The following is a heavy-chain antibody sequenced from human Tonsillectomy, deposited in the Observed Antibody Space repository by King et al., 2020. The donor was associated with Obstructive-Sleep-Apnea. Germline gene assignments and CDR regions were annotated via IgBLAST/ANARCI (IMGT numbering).Heavy chain of an antibody. V-gene: IGHV3-74*01. Sequence: EVQLVQSGGGLVQPGGSLRLSCAASGFPFSTYWMHWVRQAPGKGLVWVSRSNSDGTSTSYVDSVKGRFTTSRDNAKNTLYLQMDSLRTEDTAVYYCASRASSGPHAFDLWGQGTMVSVSS. J-gene: IGHJ3*01. CDR3: ASRASSGPHAFDL. CDR2: SNSDGTST. CDR1: GFPFSTYW. D-gene: IGHD5-12*01.